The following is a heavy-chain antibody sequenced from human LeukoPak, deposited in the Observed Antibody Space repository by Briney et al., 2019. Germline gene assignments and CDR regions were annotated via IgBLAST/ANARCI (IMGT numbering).Heavy chain of an antibody. V-gene: IGHV3-21*01. D-gene: IGHD5-18*01. Sequence: GGSLRLSCAASEFTFSSYNMNWVRQAPGKGLEWVSSISSFSSYIYYADSVKGRFTISRDNAKNTLYLQMNSLRAEDTAVYYCARTTEGGYTYDYFYYYYMDVWGKGTTVTISS. J-gene: IGHJ6*03. CDR3: ARTTEGGYTYDYFYYYYMDV. CDR2: ISSFSSYI. CDR1: EFTFSSYN.